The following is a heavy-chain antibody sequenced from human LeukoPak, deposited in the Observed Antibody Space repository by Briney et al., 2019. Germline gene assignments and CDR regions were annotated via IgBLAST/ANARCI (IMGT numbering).Heavy chain of an antibody. CDR3: ARAPSIRVITNFDY. CDR1: GYTFTGYY. J-gene: IGHJ4*02. D-gene: IGHD3-16*02. CDR2: INPNSGGT. Sequence: ASVNVSCKASGYTFTGYYMHWVRQAPGQGLEWMGLINPNSGGTNYAQKFQGRVTMTRDTSISTAYMELSRLRSDATDVYYCARAPSIRVITNFDYWGQGTLVTVSS. V-gene: IGHV1-2*02.